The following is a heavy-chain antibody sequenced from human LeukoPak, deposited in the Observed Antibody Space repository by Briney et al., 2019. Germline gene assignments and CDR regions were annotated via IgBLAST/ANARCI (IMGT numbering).Heavy chain of an antibody. CDR2: IHYTGST. Sequence: SETLSPICSVSGGSINDFFWSWVRPPPGEGLEWIGYIHYTGSTKYNPSLYSRVTISVDTSKNQLSLKLTSVTAADTAVYYCARGTPTAASGDYWGQGTLVTVSS. V-gene: IGHV4-59*01. D-gene: IGHD3-10*01. J-gene: IGHJ4*02. CDR3: ARGTPTAASGDY. CDR1: GGSINDFF.